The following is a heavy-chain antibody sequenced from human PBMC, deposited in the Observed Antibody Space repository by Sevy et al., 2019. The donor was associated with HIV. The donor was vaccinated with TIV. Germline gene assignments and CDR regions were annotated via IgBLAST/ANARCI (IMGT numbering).Heavy chain of an antibody. V-gene: IGHV3-66*01. J-gene: IGHJ4*02. CDR2: IYSDGST. Sequence: GGSLRLSCAASGFPDSSNYMSWLPQAPGKGLEWVSVIYSDGSTYHADSVKGRFTISRDNSKNTLYLQMNSLRVEDTAVYYCARGKSGYGYGLDYWGQGTLVTVSS. CDR3: ARGKSGYGYGLDY. CDR1: GFPDSSNY. D-gene: IGHD5-18*01.